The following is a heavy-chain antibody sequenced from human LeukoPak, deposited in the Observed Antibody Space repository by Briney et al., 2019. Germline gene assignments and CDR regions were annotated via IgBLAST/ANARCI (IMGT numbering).Heavy chain of an antibody. Sequence: GGSLRLSCVASGVTFSRYAMRGGRQAPGKGREYVSPIMSVGVITYYANSVKGRFTISRDNSQNTLYLQMNSLRAADTAVYHCARDKGTSYLSSFASWGQGTLVTVSS. J-gene: IGHJ4*02. V-gene: IGHV3-64*01. CDR3: ARDKGTSYLSSFAS. CDR1: GVTFSRYA. CDR2: IMSVGVIT. D-gene: IGHD6-6*01.